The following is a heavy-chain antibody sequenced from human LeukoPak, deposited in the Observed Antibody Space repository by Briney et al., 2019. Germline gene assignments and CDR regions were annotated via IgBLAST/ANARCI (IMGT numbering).Heavy chain of an antibody. CDR3: ASLRDSSSWPRPIVY. D-gene: IGHD6-13*01. CDR1: NFSISSGYY. V-gene: IGHV4-38-2*02. J-gene: IGHJ4*02. CDR2: VYKLGTT. Sequence: SETLSLTCTVSNFSISSGYYWGWIRQPPGKGLEWIGTVYKLGTTYYTPSLKSRVIMSVDTAKNQFSLKLTSVTAADTAVYYCASLRDSSSWPRPIVYWGQGTLVTVSS.